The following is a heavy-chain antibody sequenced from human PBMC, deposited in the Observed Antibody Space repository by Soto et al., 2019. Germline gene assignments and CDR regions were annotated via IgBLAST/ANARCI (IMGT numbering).Heavy chain of an antibody. D-gene: IGHD1-7*01. Sequence: VGSLRLSCAASGFTFSSYEMNWVRQAPGKGLEWVSYISSSGSTIYYADSVKGRFTISRDNAKNSLYLQMNSLRAEDTAVYYCARELELPPRIDYWGQGTLVTVSS. J-gene: IGHJ4*02. CDR1: GFTFSSYE. CDR3: ARELELPPRIDY. V-gene: IGHV3-48*03. CDR2: ISSSGSTI.